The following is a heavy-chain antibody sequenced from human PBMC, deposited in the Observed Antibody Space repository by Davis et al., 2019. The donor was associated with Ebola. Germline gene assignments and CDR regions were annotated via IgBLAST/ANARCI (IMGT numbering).Heavy chain of an antibody. CDR1: GGSISSYY. V-gene: IGHV4-34*01. CDR2: INHSGST. Sequence: MPSDTLSLTCTVSGGSISSYYWRWNRQPPGKRLEWIGEINHSGSTNYNPSLKSLVTISVDTSKNQFSLRLTSVTAADTAVYYCARDLRSGGFDYWGQGNLVTVS. CDR3: ARDLRSGGFDY. J-gene: IGHJ4*02. D-gene: IGHD4-23*01.